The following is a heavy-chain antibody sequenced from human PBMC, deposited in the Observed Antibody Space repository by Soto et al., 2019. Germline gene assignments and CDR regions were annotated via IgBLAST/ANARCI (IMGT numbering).Heavy chain of an antibody. CDR1: GYSFAGYW. J-gene: IGHJ5*02. Sequence: PGESLKISCKGSGYSFAGYWITWVRQMPGKGLEWMGRIDPSDSYTNYSPSFQGHVTFSADDSNNTVYLQWSTLKASDTAMYYCARLRHDGSSWFRAGWLDPWGQGTLVTVSS. D-gene: IGHD6-19*01. V-gene: IGHV5-10-1*01. CDR2: IDPSDSYT. CDR3: ARLRHDGSSWFRAGWLDP.